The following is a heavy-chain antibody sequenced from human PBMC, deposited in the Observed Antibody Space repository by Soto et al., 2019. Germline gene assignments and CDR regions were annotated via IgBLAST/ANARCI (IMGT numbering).Heavy chain of an antibody. CDR1: GFTFSYYW. J-gene: IGHJ4*02. D-gene: IGHD2-2*01. CDR2: IKFDGSVK. Sequence: GGSLRLSCAASGFTFSYYWMSWVRQSPGKGPEWVANIKFDGSVKQYVDSVRGRFTISRDNSRNSLFLQMNSLRAGDTALYYCVKDGGYCSSTTCYSPRNHYFDSWGQGTLVTVSS. V-gene: IGHV3-7*03. CDR3: VKDGGYCSSTTCYSPRNHYFDS.